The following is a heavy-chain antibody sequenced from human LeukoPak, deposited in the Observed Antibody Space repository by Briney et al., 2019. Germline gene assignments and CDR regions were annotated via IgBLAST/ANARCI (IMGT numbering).Heavy chain of an antibody. V-gene: IGHV3-48*03. CDR1: GFTFSSYE. CDR3: ARVLSGYDSLWYYYYYMDV. Sequence: GGSLRLSCAASGFTFSSYEMNWVRQAPGKGLEWVSYISSSGSTIYYADSVKGRFTISRDNAKNSLYLQMNSLRAEDTAVYYCARVLSGYDSLWYYYYYMDVWGKGTTVTIS. D-gene: IGHD5-12*01. J-gene: IGHJ6*03. CDR2: ISSSGSTI.